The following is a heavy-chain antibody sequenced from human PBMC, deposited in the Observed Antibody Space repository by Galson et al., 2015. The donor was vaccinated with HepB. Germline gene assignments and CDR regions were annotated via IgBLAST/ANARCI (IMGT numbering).Heavy chain of an antibody. D-gene: IGHD2-21*02. CDR3: AREGLCRGGGDCYGSFDY. CDR1: GYTFTSYA. V-gene: IGHV1-3*01. J-gene: IGHJ4*02. Sequence: SVKVSCKASGYTFTSYAMHWVRQAPGQRLEWMGWINAGNGNTKYSQKFQGRVTITRDTSASTAYMELSSLRSEDTAVYYRAREGLCRGGGDCYGSFDYWGQGTLVTVSS. CDR2: INAGNGNT.